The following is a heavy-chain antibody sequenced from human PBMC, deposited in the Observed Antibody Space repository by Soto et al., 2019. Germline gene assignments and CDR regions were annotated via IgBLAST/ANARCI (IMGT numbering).Heavy chain of an antibody. D-gene: IGHD3-10*01. Sequence: QVHLVQSGAEVKKPGASVKVSCKVSGYTLTELSMHWVRQAPGKGLEWMGGFDPEDGETIYAQKFQGRVTMTEDTSTDTAYMELSSLRSEDTSVYYCATSGEELLWFGGLSRLGFDICGQGTRVTVSS. CDR3: ATSGEELLWFGGLSRLGFDI. CDR2: FDPEDGET. CDR1: GYTLTELS. J-gene: IGHJ3*02. V-gene: IGHV1-24*01.